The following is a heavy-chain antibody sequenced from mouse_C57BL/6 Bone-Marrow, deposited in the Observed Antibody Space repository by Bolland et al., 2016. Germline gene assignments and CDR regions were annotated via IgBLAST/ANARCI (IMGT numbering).Heavy chain of an antibody. CDR3: ARSVVAHFDY. J-gene: IGHJ2*01. CDR2: SSGYT. D-gene: IGHD1-1*01. V-gene: IGHV1-7*01. Sequence: SSGYTKYNQKFKDKATLTADKSSSTAYMQLSSLTYEDSAVYYCARSVVAHFDYWGQGTT.